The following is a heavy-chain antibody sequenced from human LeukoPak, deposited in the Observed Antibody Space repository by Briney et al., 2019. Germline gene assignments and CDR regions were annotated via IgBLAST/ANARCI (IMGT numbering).Heavy chain of an antibody. D-gene: IGHD3-22*01. CDR3: ATWARGIVVVTLDY. CDR2: LDPEDGET. V-gene: IGHV1-24*01. CDR1: GYTLTELS. J-gene: IGHJ4*02. Sequence: ASVKVSCTVSGYTLTELSMHWVRQAPGKGLEWMGGLDPEDGETIYAQKFQGRVTMTEDTSTDTAYMELSSLRSEDTAVYYCATWARGIVVVTLDYWGQGTLVTVSS.